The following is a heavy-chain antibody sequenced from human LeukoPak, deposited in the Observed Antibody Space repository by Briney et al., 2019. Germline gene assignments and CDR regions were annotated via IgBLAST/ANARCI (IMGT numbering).Heavy chain of an antibody. CDR2: INPNSGGT. D-gene: IGHD3-9*01. J-gene: IGHJ4*02. Sequence: GAAVTVSFKASGYIFTGYYMHWVRQAPGQEREGVGWINPNSGGTNYAQKFQGRVTMTMDTAISTASMELSRLRSDDTAVYYCARTRSHYYDILTGYGPQRVDYWGQGTLVTVSS. CDR1: GYIFTGYY. V-gene: IGHV1-2*02. CDR3: ARTRSHYYDILTGYGPQRVDY.